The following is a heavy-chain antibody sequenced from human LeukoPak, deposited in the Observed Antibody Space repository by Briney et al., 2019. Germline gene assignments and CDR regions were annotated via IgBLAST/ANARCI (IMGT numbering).Heavy chain of an antibody. Sequence: GGSLRLSCAASGFTFSSYEMNWVRQAPGKGLEWVSYISSSGSTIYYADSVKGRCTISRDNAKNSLYLQMNSLRAEDTALYYCAREFAYGSGSYYFDYWGQGTLVTVSS. J-gene: IGHJ4*02. CDR3: AREFAYGSGSYYFDY. D-gene: IGHD3-10*01. CDR2: ISSSGSTI. V-gene: IGHV3-48*03. CDR1: GFTFSSYE.